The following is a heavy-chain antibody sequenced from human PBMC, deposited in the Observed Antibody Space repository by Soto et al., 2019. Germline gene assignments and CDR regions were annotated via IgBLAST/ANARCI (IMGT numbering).Heavy chain of an antibody. Sequence: GGSLRLSCAASGFTFSSYGMHWVRQAPGKGLEWVAVIWYDGSNKYYADSVKGRFTISRDNSKNTLYLQMNSLRAEDTAVYYWARDLDSGTPYYFDYWGQGTLVTVS. V-gene: IGHV3-33*01. CDR3: ARDLDSGTPYYFDY. CDR2: IWYDGSNK. J-gene: IGHJ4*02. CDR1: GFTFSSYG. D-gene: IGHD1-26*01.